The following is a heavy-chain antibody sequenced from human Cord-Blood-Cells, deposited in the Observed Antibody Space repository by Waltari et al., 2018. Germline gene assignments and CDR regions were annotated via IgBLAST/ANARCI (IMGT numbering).Heavy chain of an antibody. J-gene: IGHJ3*02. CDR2: IWYDGSNK. CDR1: GFPFSSYG. V-gene: IGHV3-33*01. Sequence: QVQLVESGGGVVQPGRSLRLSCSASGFPFSSYGMHWVRQAPGKGLEWVAVIWYDGSNKYYADSVKGRFTISRDNSKNTLYLQMNSLRAEDTAVYYCARGNWDHDAFDIWGQGTMVTVSS. CDR3: ARGNWDHDAFDI. D-gene: IGHD7-27*01.